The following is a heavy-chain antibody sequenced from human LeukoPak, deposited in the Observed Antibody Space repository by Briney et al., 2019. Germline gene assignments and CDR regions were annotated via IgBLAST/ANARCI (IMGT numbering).Heavy chain of an antibody. J-gene: IGHJ4*02. CDR2: IYYSGST. V-gene: IGHV4-39*07. Sequence: PSETLSLTCTVSGGSISSSSYYWGWIRQPPGKGLEWIGSIYYSGSTYYNPSLKSRVTISVDTSKNQFSLKLSSVTAADTAVYYCASYPARPQYYYDSSEPFDYWGQGTLVTVSS. CDR1: GGSISSSSYY. CDR3: ASYPARPQYYYDSSEPFDY. D-gene: IGHD3-22*01.